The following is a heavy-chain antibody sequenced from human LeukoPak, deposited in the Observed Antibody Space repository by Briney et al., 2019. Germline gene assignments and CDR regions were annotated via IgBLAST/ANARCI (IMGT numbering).Heavy chain of an antibody. D-gene: IGHD3-9*01. Sequence: GGSLRLSCAASGYTFSNYAMHWVRLAPGKGLEWVALISHDGSSEYYGDSMKGRFTISRDNSRNTFYLQMNSLRAEDTAVYYCASRFDWLSSFDYWGQGTLVTVSS. CDR2: ISHDGSSE. V-gene: IGHV3-30*03. CDR3: ASRFDWLSSFDY. CDR1: GYTFSNYA. J-gene: IGHJ4*02.